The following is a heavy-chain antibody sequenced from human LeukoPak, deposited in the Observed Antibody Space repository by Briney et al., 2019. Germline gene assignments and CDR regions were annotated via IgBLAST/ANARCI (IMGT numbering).Heavy chain of an antibody. J-gene: IGHJ4*02. CDR1: GFTFSSYS. CDR2: ISSSSSYI. V-gene: IGHV3-21*01. Sequence: GGSLRLSCAASGFTFSSYSMNWVRQAPGKGLEWVSSISSSSSYIYYADSVKGRFTISRDNAKNSLYLQMNSLRAEDTAVYYCARDREWLETFDYWGQGTLVTVSS. CDR3: ARDREWLETFDY. D-gene: IGHD6-19*01.